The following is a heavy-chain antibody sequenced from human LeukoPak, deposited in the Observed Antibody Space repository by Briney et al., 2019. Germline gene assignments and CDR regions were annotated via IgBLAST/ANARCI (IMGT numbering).Heavy chain of an antibody. CDR2: ISDSDSGT. D-gene: IGHD6-13*01. J-gene: IGHJ6*02. V-gene: IGHV3-23*01. Sequence: GGSLRLSCAVSGISLSNYGMSWVRQAPGKGLEWVSAISDSDSGTYYADSVKGRFTISRDNSKNTLYLQMNSLRAEDTAVYYCAKGYGYSSSWTSNYYFYGLDVWGQGSTVTVSS. CDR3: AKGYGYSSSWTSNYYFYGLDV. CDR1: GISLSNYG.